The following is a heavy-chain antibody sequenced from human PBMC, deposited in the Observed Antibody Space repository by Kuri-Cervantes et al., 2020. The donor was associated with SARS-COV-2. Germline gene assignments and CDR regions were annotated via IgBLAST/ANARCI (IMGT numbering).Heavy chain of an antibody. Sequence: LSLTCAASGFSFDDYAMHWFRQAPGKGLEGVAVISYDGSNKYYADSVKGRFTISRDNSKNTLSLQMHSLRAEDTAVYYCARDPRVGAKFGSGSLPIDNWGRGTLVTVSS. J-gene: IGHJ4*02. CDR2: ISYDGSNK. CDR3: ARDPRVGAKFGSGSLPIDN. CDR1: GFSFDDYA. D-gene: IGHD3-10*01. V-gene: IGHV3-30*03.